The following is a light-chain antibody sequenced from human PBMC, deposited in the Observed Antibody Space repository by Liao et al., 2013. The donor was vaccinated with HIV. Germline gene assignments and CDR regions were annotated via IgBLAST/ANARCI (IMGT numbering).Light chain of an antibody. V-gene: IGLV3-21*04. Sequence: SYELTQPPSISAAPGKTATMTCEGNIIGGRSVHWYQHKTGQAPLLVIFHDDDRPSGISERFSGSNSATMATLTISRVEPGDEAVYYCQLWGGTSAQVLFGGGTQLTVL. J-gene: IGLJ2*01. CDR1: IIGGRS. CDR2: HDD. CDR3: QLWGGTSAQVL.